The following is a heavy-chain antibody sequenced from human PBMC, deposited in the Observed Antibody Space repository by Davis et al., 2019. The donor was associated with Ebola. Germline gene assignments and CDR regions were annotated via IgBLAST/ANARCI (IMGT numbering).Heavy chain of an antibody. Sequence: AASVKVSCKASGYTFISYYMHWVRQAPGQGLEWMGIINPSGGSTSYAQKFQGRVTMTRDTSTSTVYMELSSLRSEDTAVYYCARDGKAARLFDYWGQGTLVTVSS. D-gene: IGHD6-6*01. CDR3: ARDGKAARLFDY. J-gene: IGHJ4*02. V-gene: IGHV1-46*01. CDR2: INPSGGST. CDR1: GYTFISYY.